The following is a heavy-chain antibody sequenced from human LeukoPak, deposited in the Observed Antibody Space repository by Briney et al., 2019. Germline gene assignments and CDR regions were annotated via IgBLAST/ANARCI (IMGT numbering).Heavy chain of an antibody. V-gene: IGHV4-39*07. CDR1: GGSISSSGYY. D-gene: IGHD6-19*01. CDR3: ATTIAVAGRALDY. J-gene: IGHJ4*02. CDR2: INHSGST. Sequence: SETLSLTCTVSGGSISSSGYYWAWIRQPPGKGLEWIGEINHSGSTNYNPSLKSRVTISVDTSKNQFSLKLSSVTAADTAVYYCATTIAVAGRALDYWGQGTLVTVSS.